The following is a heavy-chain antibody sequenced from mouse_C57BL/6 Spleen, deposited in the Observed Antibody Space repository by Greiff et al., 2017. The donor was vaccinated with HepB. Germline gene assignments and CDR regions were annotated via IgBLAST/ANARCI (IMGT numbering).Heavy chain of an antibody. D-gene: IGHD1-1*01. J-gene: IGHJ1*03. CDR3: ARPSPTLWYFDV. CDR2: IHPNSGST. V-gene: IGHV1-64*01. CDR1: GYTFTSYW. Sequence: QVQLQQPGAELVKPGASVKLSCKASGYTFTSYWMHWVKQRPGQGLEWIGMIHPNSGSTNYNEKFKSKATLTVDKSSSTAYMQLSSLTSEDSAVYYCARPSPTLWYFDVWGTGTTVTVSS.